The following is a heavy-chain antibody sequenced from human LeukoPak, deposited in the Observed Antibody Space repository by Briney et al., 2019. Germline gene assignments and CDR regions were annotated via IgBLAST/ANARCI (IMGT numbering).Heavy chain of an antibody. Sequence: PGGSLRLSCAASGFTFSSYSMNWVRQAPGKGLEWVSYISSSSSTIYYADSVKGRFTISRENAKNSLYLQMNSLRAEDTAVYYCASPKGFYGDYSNYYYYMDVWGKGTTVTVSS. CDR1: GFTFSSYS. CDR3: ASPKGFYGDYSNYYYYMDV. D-gene: IGHD4-17*01. J-gene: IGHJ6*03. V-gene: IGHV3-48*01. CDR2: ISSSSSTI.